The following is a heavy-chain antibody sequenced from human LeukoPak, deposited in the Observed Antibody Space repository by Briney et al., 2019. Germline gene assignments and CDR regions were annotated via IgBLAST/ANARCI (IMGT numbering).Heavy chain of an antibody. J-gene: IGHJ3*02. CDR1: GFTFDDYG. CDR3: ARDTPVDIVVVVAATGAFDI. V-gene: IGHV3-20*04. CDR2: INWNGGST. Sequence: GGSLRLSCAASGFTFDDYGMSWVRQAPGKGLEWVSGINWNGGSTGYADSVKGRFTISRDNAKNSLYLQMNSLRAEDTALYYCARDTPVDIVVVVAATGAFDIWGQGTMVTVSS. D-gene: IGHD2-15*01.